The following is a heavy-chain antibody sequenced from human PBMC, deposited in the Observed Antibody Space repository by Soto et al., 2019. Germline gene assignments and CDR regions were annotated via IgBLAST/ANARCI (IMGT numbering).Heavy chain of an antibody. D-gene: IGHD6-13*01. V-gene: IGHV4-59*01. CDR1: GGSISSYY. J-gene: IGHJ4*02. CDR3: AGARGSSWYSYFDY. CDR2: IYYSGST. Sequence: SETLSLTCTVSGGSISSYYWSWIRQPPGKGLEWIGYIYYSGSTNYNPSLKSRVTISVDTSKNQFSLKLSSVTAADTAVYYCAGARGSSWYSYFDYWGQGTLVTVSS.